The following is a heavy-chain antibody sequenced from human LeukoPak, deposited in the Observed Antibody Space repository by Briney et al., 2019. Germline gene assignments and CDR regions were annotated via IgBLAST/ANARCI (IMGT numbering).Heavy chain of an antibody. J-gene: IGHJ4*02. V-gene: IGHV4-38-2*01. Sequence: PSETLSLTCAVSGYSISRGYYWGWIRQAPGKGLEWIGSIDHSGSTQYNPSLKSRLVISVDTSKNQFSLKLSSVTAADTAVYFCARHPFDRVFFDYWGQGSLVTVSS. CDR2: IDHSGST. CDR3: ARHPFDRVFFDY. CDR1: GYSISRGYY. D-gene: IGHD3-10*01.